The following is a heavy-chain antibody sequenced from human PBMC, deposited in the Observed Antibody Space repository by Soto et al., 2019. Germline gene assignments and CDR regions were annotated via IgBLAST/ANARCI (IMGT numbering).Heavy chain of an antibody. Sequence: QVQLVESGGGLVKPGGSLRLSCAASGFTFSDYYMSWIRQAPGKGLEWVSYTSHGSTTIYYTDSVKGRFTISRDNAKNSLYLQMNSLRAEDTAVYYCARDRAYPDAFDIWGQGTMVTVSS. CDR1: GFTFSDYY. V-gene: IGHV3-11*01. J-gene: IGHJ3*02. CDR3: ARDRAYPDAFDI. CDR2: TSHGSTTI.